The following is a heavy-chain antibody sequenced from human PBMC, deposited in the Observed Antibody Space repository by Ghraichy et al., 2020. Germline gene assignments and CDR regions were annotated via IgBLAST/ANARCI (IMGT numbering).Heavy chain of an antibody. J-gene: IGHJ3*01. Sequence: GGSLRLSCAASKFTFRGYWMSWVRQAPGKGLEWVANINQDGSEKSYVESVKGRFIISRDNAENSLYLQINSLRAEDTAVYYCAREDKNTFDLWGRGTMVTVSS. CDR2: INQDGSEK. CDR1: KFTFRGYW. V-gene: IGHV3-7*01. CDR3: AREDKNTFDL.